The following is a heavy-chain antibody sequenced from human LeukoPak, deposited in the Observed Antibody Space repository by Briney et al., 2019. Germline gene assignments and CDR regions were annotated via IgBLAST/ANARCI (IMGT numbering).Heavy chain of an antibody. V-gene: IGHV3-72*01. CDR3: TRVRLAAGTRYFDY. CDR1: GSSFSDHY. J-gene: IGHJ4*02. CDR2: FKTKANSHGT. Sequence: RGGSLRSSCAAAGSSFSDHYMGWVRLAPGRGQEWAGLFKTKANSHGTAYAASVKGRFTLSRDDSKDSLYLQMNSLRSEDTALYYCTRVRLAAGTRYFDYWGQGPLVTVS. D-gene: IGHD6-13*01.